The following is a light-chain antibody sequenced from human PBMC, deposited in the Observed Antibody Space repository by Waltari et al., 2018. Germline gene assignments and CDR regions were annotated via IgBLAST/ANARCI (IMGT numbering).Light chain of an antibody. V-gene: IGKV2-30*02. CDR3: MQGTHWPLT. CDR1: QSLVHSDGNTY. CDR2: KVS. J-gene: IGKJ4*01. Sequence: DVVMTQSPLSLPVTLGPPASISCRSSQSLVHSDGNTYLAWFQQRPGQSPRRLIYKVSNREYGVPDRFSARGSGTDCTLKISRVEAEDVGVYYCMQGTHWPLTLGGGTKVEIK.